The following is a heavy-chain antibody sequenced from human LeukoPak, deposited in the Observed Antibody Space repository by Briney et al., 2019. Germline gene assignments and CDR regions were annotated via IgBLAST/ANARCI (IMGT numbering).Heavy chain of an antibody. CDR2: IYSPGTN. J-gene: IGHJ3*02. V-gene: IGHV4-61*02. CDR1: ARSINSGDYY. CDR3: ARGIGTSYDSSRDAFDI. D-gene: IGHD3-22*01. Sequence: SQTLSLTCTVSARSINSGDYYWSWIRQPAGKGLEWIGRIYSPGTNYNYNPSVKSRVTISIDTSKNQFSLKLTSVTAADTAVYYCARGIGTSYDSSRDAFDIWGQGTMVTVSS.